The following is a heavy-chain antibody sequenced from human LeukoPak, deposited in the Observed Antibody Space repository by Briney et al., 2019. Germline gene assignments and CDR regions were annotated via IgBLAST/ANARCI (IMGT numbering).Heavy chain of an antibody. D-gene: IGHD3-22*01. V-gene: IGHV1-2*02. J-gene: IGHJ3*02. Sequence: ASVKVSCKASGYTFTGYYMHWVRQAPGQGLEWMGWINPNSGGTNYAQKFQGRVTMTRDTSISTAYMELSRLRSDDTDVYYCARDQSTSWAVVITSDPYDAFDIWGQGTMVTVSS. CDR2: INPNSGGT. CDR3: ARDQSTSWAVVITSDPYDAFDI. CDR1: GYTFTGYY.